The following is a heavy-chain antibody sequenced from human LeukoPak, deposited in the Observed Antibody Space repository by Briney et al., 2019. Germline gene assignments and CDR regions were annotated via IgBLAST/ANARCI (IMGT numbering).Heavy chain of an antibody. J-gene: IGHJ1*01. Sequence: PGGSLRLSCAASGFTFSSYAMHWVRQAPGKGLEWVAVISYDGSNKYCADSVKGRFTISRDNSKNTLYLQMNSLRAEDTAVYYCARDQGSAGTLGYFQHWGQGTLVTVSS. CDR1: GFTFSSYA. V-gene: IGHV3-30-3*01. CDR2: ISYDGSNK. D-gene: IGHD6-13*01. CDR3: ARDQGSAGTLGYFQH.